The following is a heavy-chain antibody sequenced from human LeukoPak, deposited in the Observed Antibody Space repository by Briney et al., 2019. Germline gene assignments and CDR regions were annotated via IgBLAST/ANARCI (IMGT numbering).Heavy chain of an antibody. CDR2: ISSSSSYI. CDR1: GFTFSSYS. Sequence: PGGSLRLSCAASGFTFSSYSMNWVRQAPGKGLEWVSSISSSSSYIYYADSVKGRFTLSRDNAKNSPYLQMNSLRAEDTAVYYCARDRARCGSGSYAYWGQGTLVTVSS. V-gene: IGHV3-21*01. CDR3: ARDRARCGSGSYAY. D-gene: IGHD3-10*01. J-gene: IGHJ4*02.